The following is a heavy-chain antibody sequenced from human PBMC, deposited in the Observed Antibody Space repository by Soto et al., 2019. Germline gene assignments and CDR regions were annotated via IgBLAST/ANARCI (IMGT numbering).Heavy chain of an antibody. Sequence: PGGSLRLSCAASGFTFSSYAMHWVRQAPGKGLEWVAVISYDGSNKYYADSVKGRFTISRDNSKNTLYLQMNSLRAEDTAVYYCARNPIAARHEDYYYYGMDVWGQGTTVTVSS. CDR2: ISYDGSNK. V-gene: IGHV3-30-3*01. J-gene: IGHJ6*02. CDR1: GFTFSSYA. D-gene: IGHD6-6*01. CDR3: ARNPIAARHEDYYYYGMDV.